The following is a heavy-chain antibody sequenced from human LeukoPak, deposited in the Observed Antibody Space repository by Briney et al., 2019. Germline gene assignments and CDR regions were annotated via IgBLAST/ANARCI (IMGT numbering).Heavy chain of an antibody. CDR2: ISSSSSYI. D-gene: IGHD2-2*01. Sequence: GGSLRLSCAVSGFTFSSYSMNWVRQAPGKGLEWVSSISSSSSYIYYADSVKGRFTISRDNAKNSLYLQMNSLRAEDTAVYYCARERGLVVPAGVDYWGQGTLVTVSS. CDR1: GFTFSSYS. J-gene: IGHJ4*02. CDR3: ARERGLVVPAGVDY. V-gene: IGHV3-21*01.